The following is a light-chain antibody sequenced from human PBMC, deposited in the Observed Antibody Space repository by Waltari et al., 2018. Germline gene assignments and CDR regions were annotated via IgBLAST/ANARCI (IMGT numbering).Light chain of an antibody. CDR2: KDN. CDR1: NSNIGGNS. Sequence: QSVLTQPPSVSGTPGQRVTISCSGSNSNIGGNSVNWYQQLPGTAPKLLIYKDNQGPSGVPDRFSASKSGTSASLAITGLQSEDEADYYCAVWDDSLGGVFGGGTKLTVL. CDR3: AVWDDSLGGV. V-gene: IGLV1-44*01. J-gene: IGLJ3*02.